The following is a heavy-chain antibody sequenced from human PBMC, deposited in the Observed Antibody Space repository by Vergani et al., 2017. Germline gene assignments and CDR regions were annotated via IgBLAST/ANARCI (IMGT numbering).Heavy chain of an antibody. V-gene: IGHV3-11*01. Sequence: QVQLVESGGGLVKPGGSLRLSCAASGFSFSDHYMTWIRQAPGKGLEWVSYISNSGKTIEYADSVKVRFSISRDNAKSSLFLQMDSLRAEDTAVYYCARDHRDYNNYPETFDIWGQGSMVTVSS. J-gene: IGHJ3*02. CDR3: ARDHRDYNNYPETFDI. CDR2: ISNSGKTI. D-gene: IGHD4-11*01. CDR1: GFSFSDHY.